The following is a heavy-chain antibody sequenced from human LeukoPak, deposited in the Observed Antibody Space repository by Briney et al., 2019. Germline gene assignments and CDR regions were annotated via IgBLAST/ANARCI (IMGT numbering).Heavy chain of an antibody. Sequence: SETLSLTCTVSGGSIISDYWSWFRQPPGKGLEWIGYIYYSGSTNYNPSLKSRVTTLVDTSKNQFSLKLSSVTAADTAVYYCARWTYSGSYYYMDVWGKGTTVTVSS. V-gene: IGHV4-59*01. J-gene: IGHJ6*03. CDR2: IYYSGST. D-gene: IGHD1-26*01. CDR3: ARWTYSGSYYYMDV. CDR1: GGSIISDY.